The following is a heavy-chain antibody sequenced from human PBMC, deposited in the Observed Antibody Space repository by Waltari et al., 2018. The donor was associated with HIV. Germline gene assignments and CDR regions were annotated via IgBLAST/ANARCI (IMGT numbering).Heavy chain of an antibody. J-gene: IGHJ4*02. CDR3: AREGRYFDWLFAN. D-gene: IGHD3-9*01. CDR2: IRSSSSYI. CDR1: GFTFSSYS. V-gene: IGHV3-21*01. Sequence: EVQLVESGGGLVKPGGSLRLSCAASGFTFSSYSMNWVRQAPGKGLEWVSSIRSSSSYIYYADSVKGRFTISRDNAKNSLYLQMNSLRAEDTAVYYCAREGRYFDWLFANWGQGTLVTVSS.